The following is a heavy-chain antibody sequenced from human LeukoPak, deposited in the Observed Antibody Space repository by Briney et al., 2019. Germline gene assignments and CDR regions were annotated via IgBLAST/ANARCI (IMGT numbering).Heavy chain of an antibody. Sequence: SVKVSCKASGGTFSSYAISWVRQAPGQGLEWMGGIIPIFGTANYAQKFQGRVTITADESTSTAYMELSSLRSEDTAVYYCAGDNGITGTTQPLDYWGQGTLVTVSS. D-gene: IGHD1-20*01. CDR2: IIPIFGTA. CDR3: AGDNGITGTTQPLDY. J-gene: IGHJ4*02. V-gene: IGHV1-69*13. CDR1: GGTFSSYA.